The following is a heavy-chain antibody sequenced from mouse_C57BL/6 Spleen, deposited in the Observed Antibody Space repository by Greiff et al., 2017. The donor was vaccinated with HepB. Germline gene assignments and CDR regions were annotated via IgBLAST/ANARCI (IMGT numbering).Heavy chain of an antibody. V-gene: IGHV1-50*01. CDR2: IDPSGSYT. J-gene: IGHJ2*01. CDR3: AKKVGAYYFDY. CDR1: GYTFTSYW. Sequence: QVQLQQPGAELVKPGASVKLSCKASGYTFTSYWMQWVKQRPGQGLEWIGEIDPSGSYTNYNQKFKGKATVTVDTSSSTAYMQLSSLTSEDSAVYYRAKKVGAYYFDYWGQGTTLTVSS. D-gene: IGHD3-1*01.